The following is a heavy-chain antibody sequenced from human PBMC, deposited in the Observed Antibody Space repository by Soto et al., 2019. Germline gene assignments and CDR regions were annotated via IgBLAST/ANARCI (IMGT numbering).Heavy chain of an antibody. CDR2: VFYTGIT. CDR1: GGSISSYY. J-gene: IGHJ4*02. Sequence: QVHLQESGPGLVKPAETLSLTCSVSGGSISSYYWSWIRQPPGKGLEWIGYVFYTGITKYNPSFTSRATISGDTSTNQFSLNLMSVTAADTAVYYCAKWGAAAAMTWGQGIRVNVSS. CDR3: AKWGAAAAMT. V-gene: IGHV4-59*01. D-gene: IGHD6-25*01.